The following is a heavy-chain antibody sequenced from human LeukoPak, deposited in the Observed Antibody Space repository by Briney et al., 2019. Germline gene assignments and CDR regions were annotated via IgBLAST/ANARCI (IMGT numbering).Heavy chain of an antibody. CDR1: GFTVSSNY. J-gene: IGHJ4*02. CDR3: GGDSSGYYYFDY. V-gene: IGHV3-53*01. D-gene: IGHD3-22*01. Sequence: GGSLRLSCAASGFTVSSNYMSWVRQAPGKGLEWVSVIYSGGSTYYADSVKGRFTISRDNSKNTLYLQMNSLRAEDTAVYYCGGDSSGYYYFDYWGQGTLVTVSS. CDR2: IYSGGST.